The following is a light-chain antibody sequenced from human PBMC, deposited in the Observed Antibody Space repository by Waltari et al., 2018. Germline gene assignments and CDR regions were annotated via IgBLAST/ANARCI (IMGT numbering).Light chain of an antibody. Sequence: DIQLTQSPSFLSASVGDRGTITCRASQGISSYLAWYQQKPGRAPKLLIYAASTLQSGVPSRFSGSGSGTEFTLAISSLQTEDFATYYCQHLNNYPLSFGGGTKVEIK. CDR2: AAS. J-gene: IGKJ4*01. V-gene: IGKV1-9*01. CDR1: QGISSY. CDR3: QHLNNYPLS.